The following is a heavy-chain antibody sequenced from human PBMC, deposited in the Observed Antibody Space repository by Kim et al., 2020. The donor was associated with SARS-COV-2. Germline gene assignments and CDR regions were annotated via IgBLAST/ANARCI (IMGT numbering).Heavy chain of an antibody. CDR3: ARQGVRWATSCFDY. V-gene: IGHV3-30*04. J-gene: IGHJ4*02. D-gene: IGHD3-10*01. Sequence: GGSLRLSCAASGFTFSSYSMHWVRQAPGKGLEWVAAISSDGSYIYYADSVKGRFTLSRDNAKNTLYLQMNSLRAEDTAVYYCARQGVRWATSCFDYWGQGAMVTLPS. CDR1: GFTFSSYS. CDR2: ISSDGSYI.